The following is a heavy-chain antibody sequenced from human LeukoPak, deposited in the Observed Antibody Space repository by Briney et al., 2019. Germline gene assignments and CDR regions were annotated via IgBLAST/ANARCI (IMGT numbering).Heavy chain of an antibody. V-gene: IGHV3-21*01. CDR3: ARDALGYCSTTSCPSAYMDV. CDR1: GFTFSSYS. J-gene: IGHJ6*03. D-gene: IGHD2-2*01. CDR2: ISNSSSYI. Sequence: GGSLRLSCAASGFTFSSYSMNWVRQAPGKGLEWVSYISNSSSYIYYADSVKGRFTISRDNAKNSLYLQMNSLRAEDTAVYYCARDALGYCSTTSCPSAYMDVWGKGTTATVSS.